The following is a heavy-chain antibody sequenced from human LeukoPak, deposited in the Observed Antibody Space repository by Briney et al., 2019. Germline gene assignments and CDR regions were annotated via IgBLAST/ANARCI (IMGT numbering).Heavy chain of an antibody. V-gene: IGHV4-59*08. J-gene: IGHJ4*02. Sequence: SETLSLTCTVSGGSITGNYWSWSRQPPGKGLEWIGYIYNSETTNYNPSLKSRVTISIDASKNQFSLKLSSVTAADTAVYYCARHDGDWGQGILVTVSS. D-gene: IGHD4-17*01. CDR3: ARHDGD. CDR2: IYNSETT. CDR1: GGSITGNY.